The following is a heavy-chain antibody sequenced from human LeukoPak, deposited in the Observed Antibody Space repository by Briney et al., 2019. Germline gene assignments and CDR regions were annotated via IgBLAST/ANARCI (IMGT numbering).Heavy chain of an antibody. CDR3: ARDGPSIAADFDC. Sequence: GGSLRLSCAASGFIFTNSSMNWVRQAPGKGLEWVASISGSSTYIYYADSMKGRFTTSRDNAKNSLYLQMNSLRAEDSAVYYCARDGPSIAADFDCWGQGTLVTVSS. J-gene: IGHJ4*02. V-gene: IGHV3-21*01. CDR2: ISGSSTYI. CDR1: GFIFTNSS. D-gene: IGHD6-6*01.